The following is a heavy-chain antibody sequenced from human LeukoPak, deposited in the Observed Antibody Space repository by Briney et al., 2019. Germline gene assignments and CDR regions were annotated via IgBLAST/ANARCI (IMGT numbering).Heavy chain of an antibody. D-gene: IGHD7-27*01. J-gene: IGHJ4*02. CDR2: ISGSGGST. V-gene: IGHV3-23*01. Sequence: GGSLRLSCAASGFTFSSYAMSWFRQAPGKGLEWVSAISGSGGSTYYADSVKGRFTISRDNSKNTLYLQMNSLRAEDTAVYYCAKSGLSGNVGTLFDYWGQGTLVTVSS. CDR1: GFTFSSYA. CDR3: AKSGLSGNVGTLFDY.